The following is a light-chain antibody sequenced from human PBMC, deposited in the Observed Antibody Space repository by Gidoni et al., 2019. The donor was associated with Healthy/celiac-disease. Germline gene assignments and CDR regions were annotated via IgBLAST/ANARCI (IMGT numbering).Light chain of an antibody. CDR2: EVS. Sequence: QSALTQPPSVPGSPGPSVTISCPGTSSDVGSYNRVSWYQQPPGTAPNRMIYEVSNRPSGVPDRFSGSKSGNTASLTISGLQAEDEADYYCSLYTSSSTNYVFGTGTKVTVL. V-gene: IGLV2-18*01. J-gene: IGLJ1*01. CDR1: SSDVGSYNR. CDR3: SLYTSSSTNYV.